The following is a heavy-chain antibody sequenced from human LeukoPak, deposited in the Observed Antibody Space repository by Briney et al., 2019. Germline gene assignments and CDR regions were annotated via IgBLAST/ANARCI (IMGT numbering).Heavy chain of an antibody. CDR3: ARASMDFWSAYYYMDV. Sequence: PETLSLTCTVSGGSISSYYWSWIRQPPGKGLEWIGYIYYSGSTNYNPSLKSRVTISVDTSKNQFSLKLSSVTAADTAVYYCARASMDFWSAYYYMDVWGKGTTVTVSS. D-gene: IGHD3-3*01. J-gene: IGHJ6*03. CDR1: GGSISSYY. CDR2: IYYSGST. V-gene: IGHV4-59*01.